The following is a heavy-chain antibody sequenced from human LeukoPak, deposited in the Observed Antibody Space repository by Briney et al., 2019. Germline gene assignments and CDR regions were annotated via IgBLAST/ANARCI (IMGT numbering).Heavy chain of an antibody. CDR1: GFTFSSYE. CDR3: ARVDGGSRDAFDI. V-gene: IGHV3-48*03. J-gene: IGHJ3*02. CDR2: ISSSGSTI. D-gene: IGHD4-23*01. Sequence: GGSLRLSCAASGFTFSSYEMNWVRQAPGKGLEWVSYISSSGSTIYYADSVKGRFTISRDNAKNSLYLQMNSLRAEDTAVYYCARVDGGSRDAFDIWGQGTMVTVSS.